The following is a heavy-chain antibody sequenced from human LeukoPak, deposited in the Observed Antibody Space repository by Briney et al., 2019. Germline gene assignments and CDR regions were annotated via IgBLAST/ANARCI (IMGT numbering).Heavy chain of an antibody. Sequence: GESLKISCKGSGYSFISYWIGWVRQMPGKGLEWMGIIYPGDSDTRYSPSFQGQVTISADKSVNTAYLQWSSLMASHPAMYFCARMYNSGWSPDDWGQGSLVTVSS. CDR2: IYPGDSDT. J-gene: IGHJ4*02. V-gene: IGHV5-51*01. CDR3: ARMYNSGWSPDD. CDR1: GYSFISYW. D-gene: IGHD6-19*01.